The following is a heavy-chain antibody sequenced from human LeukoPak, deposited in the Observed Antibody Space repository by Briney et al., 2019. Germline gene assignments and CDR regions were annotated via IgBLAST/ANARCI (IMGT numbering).Heavy chain of an antibody. CDR1: GFTFISYG. J-gene: IGHJ4*02. CDR2: IWYDGSNK. D-gene: IGHD1-7*01. Sequence: GSLRLSCAASGFTFISYGMHWVRQAPGKGLEWVAVIWYDGSNKYYADSVKGRFTISTDNSKNTLYLQMNSLRAEDTAVYYCATAQPYNWNYGDYWGQGTLVTVSS. V-gene: IGHV3-33*08. CDR3: ATAQPYNWNYGDY.